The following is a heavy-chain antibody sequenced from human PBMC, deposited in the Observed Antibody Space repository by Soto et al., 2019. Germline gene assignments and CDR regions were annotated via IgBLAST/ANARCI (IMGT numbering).Heavy chain of an antibody. D-gene: IGHD1-26*01. Sequence: ASVKVSCKASGYTFTSYGISWVRQAPGQGLEWMGWISAYNGNTNYAQKLQGRVTMATDTSTSTAYMELRSLRSDDTAVYYCARLNGWSPTTFYFDYWGQGTLVTVSS. J-gene: IGHJ4*02. CDR1: GYTFTSYG. CDR2: ISAYNGNT. CDR3: ARLNGWSPTTFYFDY. V-gene: IGHV1-18*04.